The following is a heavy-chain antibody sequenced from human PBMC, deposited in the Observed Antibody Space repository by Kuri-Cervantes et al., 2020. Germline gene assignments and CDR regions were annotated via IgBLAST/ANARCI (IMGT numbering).Heavy chain of an antibody. Sequence: SETLSLTCTVSGGSISSSSYYWGWIRQPPGKGLEWIGSIYYSGSTYYNPSLKSRVTIFVDTSKNQFSLKLSSVTAADTAVYYCARKSSGWYGIDYWGQGTLVTVSS. D-gene: IGHD6-19*01. CDR2: IYYSGST. J-gene: IGHJ4*02. CDR1: GGSISSSSYY. V-gene: IGHV4-39*01. CDR3: ARKSSGWYGIDY.